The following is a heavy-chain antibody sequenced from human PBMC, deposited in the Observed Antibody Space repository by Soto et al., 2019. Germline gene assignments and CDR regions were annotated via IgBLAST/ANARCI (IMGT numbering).Heavy chain of an antibody. CDR3: ARLIWFGEEGASYGMDV. J-gene: IGHJ6*02. CDR2: IYYSGST. V-gene: IGHV4-39*01. Sequence: NPSETLSLTCTVSGGSISSSSYYWGWIRQPPGKGLEWIGSIYYSGSTYYNPSLKSRVTISVDTSKNQFSLKLSSVTAADTAVYYCARLIWFGEEGASYGMDVWGQGTTVTVSS. D-gene: IGHD3-10*01. CDR1: GGSISSSSYY.